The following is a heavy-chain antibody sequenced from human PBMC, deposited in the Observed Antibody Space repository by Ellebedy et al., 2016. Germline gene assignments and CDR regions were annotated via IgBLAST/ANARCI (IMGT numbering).Heavy chain of an antibody. V-gene: IGHV5-51*01. CDR3: ACARVTTTGTDWYFDL. J-gene: IGHJ2*01. D-gene: IGHD1-1*01. CDR1: GYSFTNYW. CDR2: IYPGGSDI. Sequence: GESLKISXQGSGYSFTNYWIGWVRQMPGKGLEWMGFIYPGGSDITYRPSFQGQVTISADKSINTAYLHWSSLKASDTAIYYCACARVTTTGTDWYFDLWGRGTLVTVSS.